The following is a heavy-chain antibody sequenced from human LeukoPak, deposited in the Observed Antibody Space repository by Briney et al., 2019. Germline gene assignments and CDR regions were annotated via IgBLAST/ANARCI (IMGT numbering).Heavy chain of an antibody. J-gene: IGHJ6*02. CDR1: GFTFNSYA. V-gene: IGHV3-23*01. D-gene: IGHD6-13*01. CDR3: VRDRGIASTGGYGMDV. CDR2: ISGSGDNT. Sequence: GGSLRLSCVASGFTFNSYAMSWVRQAPGKGLEWVSVISGSGDNTYYADSVKGRFTISRDNSKNTLYLQMNSLRAEDTAVYYCVRDRGIASTGGYGMDVWGQGTTVTVSS.